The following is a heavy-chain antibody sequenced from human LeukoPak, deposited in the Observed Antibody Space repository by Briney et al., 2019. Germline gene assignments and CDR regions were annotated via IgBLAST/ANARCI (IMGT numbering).Heavy chain of an antibody. CDR2: INPNSGGT. CDR1: GYTFTGCY. Sequence: GASVKVSCKASGYTFTGCYMHWVRQAPGQGLEWMGWINPNSGGTNYAQKFQGRVTMTRYTSISTAYMELSRLRSDDTAVYYCASLYDFWSGAGAFDICGQGSMVTVSS. V-gene: IGHV1-2*02. CDR3: ASLYDFWSGAGAFDI. D-gene: IGHD3-3*01. J-gene: IGHJ3*02.